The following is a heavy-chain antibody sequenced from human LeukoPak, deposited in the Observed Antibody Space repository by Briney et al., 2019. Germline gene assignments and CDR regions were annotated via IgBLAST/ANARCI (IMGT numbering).Heavy chain of an antibody. CDR1: GGYFCGYY. D-gene: IGHD3-22*01. J-gene: IGHJ4*02. CDR2: INHSGST. V-gene: IGHV4-34*01. CDR3: ARDASGYSY. Sequence: PSETLSLTIAVYGGYFCGYYWSWIRQTPGKGLEWNGEINHSGSTYYNPSLKSGSIISVDTSKIQSSLKLSSVTAADAAVYYFARDASGYSYWGQGTLVTVSS.